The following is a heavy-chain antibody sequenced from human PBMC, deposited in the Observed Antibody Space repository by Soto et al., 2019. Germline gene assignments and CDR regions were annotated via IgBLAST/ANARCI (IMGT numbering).Heavy chain of an antibody. Sequence: QVQLVQSGAEVKKPGASVKVSCKASGYTFISYGINWVRQAPGQGLEWMGWISAYNGNTNYAQKLQGRVTMTTDTPTSTAYMERRSLRSDDTAVYYCARDKGDGSGSYYGYWGQGTLVTVSS. CDR3: ARDKGDGSGSYYGY. V-gene: IGHV1-18*01. D-gene: IGHD3-10*01. J-gene: IGHJ4*02. CDR2: ISAYNGNT. CDR1: GYTFISYG.